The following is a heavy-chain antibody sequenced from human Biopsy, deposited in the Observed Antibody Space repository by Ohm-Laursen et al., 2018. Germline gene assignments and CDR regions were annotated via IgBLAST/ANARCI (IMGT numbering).Heavy chain of an antibody. CDR1: GFDFSDYS. J-gene: IGHJ4*02. CDR2: VTTTSSYI. V-gene: IGHV3-21*01. CDR3: ARGRTGG. D-gene: IGHD1/OR15-1a*01. Sequence: ETLSLTCAASGFDFSDYSMSWVRQAPGKGLEWVSSVTTTSSYIYYADSVKGRFTISRDNAKNSLYLQMNSLRAEDTAVYYCARGRTGGWGQGTLVTVSS.